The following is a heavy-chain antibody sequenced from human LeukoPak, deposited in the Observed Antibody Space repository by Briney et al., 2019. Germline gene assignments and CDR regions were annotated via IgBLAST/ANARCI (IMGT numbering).Heavy chain of an antibody. J-gene: IGHJ4*02. Sequence: VASVKVSCKASGYTFTGYYMHWVRQAPGQGLEWMGWINPNSGDTNYAQKFQGRVTMTRDTPISTAYMDLSRLTSDDTAVYYCARDRSQGRDFDYWGQGTLVTVSS. CDR3: ARDRSQGRDFDY. V-gene: IGHV1-2*02. D-gene: IGHD3-10*01. CDR1: GYTFTGYY. CDR2: INPNSGDT.